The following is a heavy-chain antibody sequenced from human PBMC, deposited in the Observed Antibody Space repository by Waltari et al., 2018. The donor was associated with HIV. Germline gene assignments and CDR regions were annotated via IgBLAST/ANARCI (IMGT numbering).Heavy chain of an antibody. J-gene: IGHJ3*02. V-gene: IGHV3-23*04. CDR2: TGGAGDDA. D-gene: IGHD2-21*01. CDR1: GFIFGEYA. CDR3: AKDHCARNSLWDAFDI. Sequence: EGELVESGGGLVLPGGSLRLSCAGTGFIFGEYAMSWVRQAPGKGLEWVSSTGGAGDDAYHADSVKGRFTISRDHSKKTLHLQMNSLRAEDTAVYYCAKDHCARNSLWDAFDIWGQGTMVTVSS.